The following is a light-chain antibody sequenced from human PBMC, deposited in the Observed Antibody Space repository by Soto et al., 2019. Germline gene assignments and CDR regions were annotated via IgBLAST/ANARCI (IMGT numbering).Light chain of an antibody. V-gene: IGKV1D-12*01. Sequence: DIEMTPTPSFVSASLYDRVTITCRASQGISSWLAWYQQKPGKAPKLLIYAATILQSGVPSRFSGSESGTDFSLTISSLQPEDFATYFCQQSSDFPLTVGGGTKVDIK. CDR3: QQSSDFPLT. CDR1: QGISSW. CDR2: AAT. J-gene: IGKJ4*01.